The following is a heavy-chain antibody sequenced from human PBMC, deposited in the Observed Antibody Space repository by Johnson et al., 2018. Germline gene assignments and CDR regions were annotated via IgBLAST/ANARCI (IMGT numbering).Heavy chain of an antibody. V-gene: IGHV3-33*01. CDR1: GFTFSSYG. CDR2: IWYDGSNK. J-gene: IGHJ3*02. CDR3: ARVRGYGDYDAFDI. Sequence: QVQLVESGGGVVQPGRSLRLSCAASGFTFSSYGMHWVRQAPGKGLEWVAVIWYDGSNKYYADSVKGRFTISRDNSKNTLYLQMNSLRAEATAVYYCARVRGYGDYDAFDIWGQGTMVTVSS. D-gene: IGHD4-17*01.